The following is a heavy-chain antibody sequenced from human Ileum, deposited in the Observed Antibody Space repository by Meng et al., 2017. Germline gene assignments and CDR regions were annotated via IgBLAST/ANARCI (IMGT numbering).Heavy chain of an antibody. V-gene: IGHV4-39*01. CDR2: IYYGGST. Sequence: QLRLHESGPGLVKPSETLSLTCSVSSCSFTNNNYYWVWMRRPPGKGLEWIGSIYYGGSTYYNPSLKSRVTISVDTSTNQFSLKLISVTAADTAVYYCARRAHYGDPPRWGQGTLVTVSS. D-gene: IGHD4-17*01. CDR3: ARRAHYGDPPR. J-gene: IGHJ4*02. CDR1: SCSFTNNNYY.